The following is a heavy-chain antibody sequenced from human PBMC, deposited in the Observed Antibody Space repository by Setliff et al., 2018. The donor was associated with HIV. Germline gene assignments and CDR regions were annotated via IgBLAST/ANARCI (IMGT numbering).Heavy chain of an antibody. Sequence: GASVKVSCKASGYTFRSYGISWVRQAPGQGLEWMGWINPNSGATNYAQKFQGRATMTRDTSISTAYMELSGLRSEDAALYYCATHRCGYCYGYDYWGQGTLVTVSS. J-gene: IGHJ4*02. V-gene: IGHV1-2*02. D-gene: IGHD5-18*01. CDR1: GYTFRSYG. CDR3: ATHRCGYCYGYDY. CDR2: INPNSGAT.